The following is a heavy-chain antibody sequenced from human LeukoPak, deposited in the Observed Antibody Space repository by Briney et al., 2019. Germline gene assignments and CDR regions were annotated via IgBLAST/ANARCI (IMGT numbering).Heavy chain of an antibody. D-gene: IGHD3-10*01. V-gene: IGHV3-21*04. CDR3: AKVTYGSGTYGAFDY. J-gene: IGHJ4*02. CDR2: ISSSSSYI. CDR1: GFTFSSYS. Sequence: GGSLRLSCAASGFTFSSYSMNWVRQAPGKGLEWVSSISSSSSYIYYADSVKGRFTISRDNAKNSLYLQMNSLRAEDTAVYYCAKVTYGSGTYGAFDYRGQGTLVTVSS.